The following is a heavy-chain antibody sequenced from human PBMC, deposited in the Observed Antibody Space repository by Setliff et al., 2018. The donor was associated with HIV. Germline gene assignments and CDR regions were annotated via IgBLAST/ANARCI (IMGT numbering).Heavy chain of an antibody. CDR2: ISSTGNVM. D-gene: IGHD2-8*02. CDR1: GFSFSSYE. CDR3: AKAGALQTYGPFDY. Sequence: HPGGSLRLSCAGSGFSFSSYEMNWVRQAPGKGLEWVSHISSTGNVMDYADFVKGRFTISRDNSKNTLYLQMNSLRAEDTAVYYCAKAGALQTYGPFDYWGQGTLVTVSS. J-gene: IGHJ4*02. V-gene: IGHV3-48*03.